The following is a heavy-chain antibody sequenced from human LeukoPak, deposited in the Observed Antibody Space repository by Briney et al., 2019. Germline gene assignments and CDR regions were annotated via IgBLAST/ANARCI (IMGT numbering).Heavy chain of an antibody. V-gene: IGHV4-61*02. J-gene: IGHJ5*02. CDR1: GGSISSGSYY. CDR2: IYTSGST. CDR3: ARALYDSSLRATWFDP. D-gene: IGHD3-22*01. Sequence: SQTLSLTCTVSGGSISSGSYYWSWIRQPAGKGLEWIGRIYTSGSTNYNPSLKSRVTISVDTSKNQFSLKLSSVTAADTAVYYCARALYDSSLRATWFDPSSQGTLVTVSS.